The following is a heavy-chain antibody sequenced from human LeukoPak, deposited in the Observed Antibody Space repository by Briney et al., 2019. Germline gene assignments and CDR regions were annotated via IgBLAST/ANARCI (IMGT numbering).Heavy chain of an antibody. J-gene: IGHJ4*02. CDR1: GFTFSNFD. CDR2: ISGSDSPI. D-gene: IGHD3-10*01. V-gene: IGHV3-48*03. Sequence: GGSLRLSCAASGFTFSNFDMNWVRQAPGKGLEWVSYISGSDSPIYYADSVKGRFTISRDNAKNSLYLQMNSLRAEDTALYYCARKTISSSGFFDYWGQGTLVTVSS. CDR3: ARKTISSSGFFDY.